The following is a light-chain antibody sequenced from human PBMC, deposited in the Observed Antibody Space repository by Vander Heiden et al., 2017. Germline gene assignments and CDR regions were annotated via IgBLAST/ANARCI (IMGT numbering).Light chain of an antibody. V-gene: IGKV1-5*01. Sequence: DIQMTQSPSRLSASVGDRVIITCRASQSMSSWLAWYQQKPGKAPKLLIYDASSLESEVPSRFSGSGSGTEFTLTISSLQPDDFATYYCQQYNSFSPTFGLGTRVELK. J-gene: IGKJ4*01. CDR2: DAS. CDR1: QSMSSW. CDR3: QQYNSFSPT.